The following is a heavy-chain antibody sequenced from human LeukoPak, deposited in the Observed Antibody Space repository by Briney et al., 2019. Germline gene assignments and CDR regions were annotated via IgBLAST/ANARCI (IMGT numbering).Heavy chain of an antibody. J-gene: IGHJ5*02. CDR3: ARAPHIGSGWYVWFDP. D-gene: IGHD6-19*01. V-gene: IGHV4-39*07. CDR2: IYYSGST. CDR1: GGSISSSSYY. Sequence: PSETLSLTCTVSGGSISSSSYYWGWIRQPPGKGLEWIGSIYYSGSTYYNPSLKSRVTISLDTSKNQFSLKLSSVTAADTAVYYCARAPHIGSGWYVWFDPWGQGTLVTVSS.